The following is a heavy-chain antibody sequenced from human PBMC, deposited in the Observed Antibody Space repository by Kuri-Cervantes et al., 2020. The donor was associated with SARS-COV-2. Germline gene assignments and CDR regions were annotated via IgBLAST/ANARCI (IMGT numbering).Heavy chain of an antibody. Sequence: GESLKISCAASGFTFSSYGMHWVRQAPGKGLEWVAFIRYDGSNKYYADSVKGRFTISRDNSKNTLYLQMNSLRAEDTAVCYCAKDFWSGYYYFDYWGQGTLVTVSS. CDR3: AKDFWSGYYYFDY. J-gene: IGHJ4*02. V-gene: IGHV3-30*02. CDR2: IRYDGSNK. CDR1: GFTFSSYG. D-gene: IGHD3-3*01.